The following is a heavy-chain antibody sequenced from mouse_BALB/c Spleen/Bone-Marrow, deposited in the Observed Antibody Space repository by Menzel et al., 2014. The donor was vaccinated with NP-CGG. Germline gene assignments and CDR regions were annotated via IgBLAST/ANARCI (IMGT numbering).Heavy chain of an antibody. D-gene: IGHD2-1*01. CDR2: IYYSGTI. CDR3: ARYGNYFDY. CDR1: GISITTGNYR. J-gene: IGHJ2*01. V-gene: IGHV3-5*02. Sequence: EVQLVESGPGLVKPSQTVSLTCTVTGISITTGNYRWSWIRQFPGNKLEWIGYIYYSGTITYNPSLTSRTTITRDTSKNQFFLEMNSLTAEDTATFYSARYGNYFDYWGQGTTLTVSS.